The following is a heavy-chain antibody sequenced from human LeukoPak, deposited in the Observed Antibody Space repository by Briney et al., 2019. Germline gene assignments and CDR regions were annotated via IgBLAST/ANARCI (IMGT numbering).Heavy chain of an antibody. CDR1: GXTYSLYW. Sequence: GGSLRLSCAASGXTYSLYWMSWVRQAPGKGLEWVAVIWYDGINKFHADSVRGRFTISRDNSKNTVYLQMNSLRAEDTAVYYCTRERKSGIAAFDYWGQGTLVTVSS. D-gene: IGHD6-13*01. CDR3: TRERKSGIAAFDY. J-gene: IGHJ4*02. CDR2: IWYDGINK. V-gene: IGHV3-33*08.